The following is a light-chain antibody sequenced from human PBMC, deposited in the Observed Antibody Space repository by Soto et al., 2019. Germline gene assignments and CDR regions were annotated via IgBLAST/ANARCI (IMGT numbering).Light chain of an antibody. J-gene: IGKJ2*01. CDR2: GAS. CDR3: QQYYNTPYT. Sequence: EIVMTQSPATLSVSPGERATRSCRASQSVSSNLAWYQQKPGQAPRLLIYGASTRATGIPARSSGRGSGTEFTLTITSLHSEDEAIDHCQQYYNTPYTFGQGTTLEIK. V-gene: IGKV3-15*01. CDR1: QSVSSN.